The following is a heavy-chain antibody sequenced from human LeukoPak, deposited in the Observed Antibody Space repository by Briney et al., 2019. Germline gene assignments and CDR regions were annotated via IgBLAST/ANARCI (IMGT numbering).Heavy chain of an antibody. CDR1: GYTFTSYD. J-gene: IGHJ4*02. V-gene: IGHV1-8*03. CDR2: MNPNSGNT. Sequence: ASVKVSCKASGYTFTSYDINWVRQATGQGLEWMGWMNPNSGNTGYAQKFQGRVTITRNTSISTAYMELSSLRSEDTAVYYCTRHNYYEDGFDYWGQGTLVTVSS. CDR3: TRHNYYEDGFDY. D-gene: IGHD3-22*01.